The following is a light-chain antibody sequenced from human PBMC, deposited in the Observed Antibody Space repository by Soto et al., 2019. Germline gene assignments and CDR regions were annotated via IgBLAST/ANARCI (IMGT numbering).Light chain of an antibody. CDR1: QNITSY. CDR2: DTS. Sequence: IQLSQSAFSLSPSVGSTFTSTCRAGQNITSYLHWYQLKPGKAPKLLIYDTSGWQSGVPSRFSGSGSGTDFTLTISSLQPEDFATYNCQQSYSTPSTFGQGTKVDIK. V-gene: IGKV1-39*01. CDR3: QQSYSTPST. J-gene: IGKJ2*01.